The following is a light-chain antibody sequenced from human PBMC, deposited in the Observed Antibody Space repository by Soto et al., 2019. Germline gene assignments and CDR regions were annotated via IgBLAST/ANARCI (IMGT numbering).Light chain of an antibody. CDR1: SSDVGAYNY. CDR2: EVS. CDR3: SSYAGSNNYV. V-gene: IGLV2-8*01. Sequence: QSVLTQPPSASGSPGQSVTISCTGTSSDVGAYNYVSWYQQHPGKAPKLMIYEVSKRPSGVPDRFSGSKSGNTASLTVSGLQAEDEGDYYCSSYAGSNNYVFGTGTKVTVL. J-gene: IGLJ1*01.